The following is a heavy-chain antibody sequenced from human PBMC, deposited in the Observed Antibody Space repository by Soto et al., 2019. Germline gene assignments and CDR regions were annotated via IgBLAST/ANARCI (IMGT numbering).Heavy chain of an antibody. V-gene: IGHV3-33*01. J-gene: IGHJ4*02. Sequence: QVQLVESGGVVVQPGRSLRLSCAASGFTFSRYGMHWVRQAPGKGLEWVAVIGYAGSNKYYADSVKGRFTISRDNSKNPLYLQVNSLRAEDTAVYYCAHSGGYYFFDYWGQGTLVTVSS. D-gene: IGHD3-22*01. CDR3: AHSGGYYFFDY. CDR1: GFTFSRYG. CDR2: IGYAGSNK.